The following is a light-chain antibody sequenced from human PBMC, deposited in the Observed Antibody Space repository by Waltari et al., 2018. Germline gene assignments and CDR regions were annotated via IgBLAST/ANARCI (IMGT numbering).Light chain of an antibody. CDR2: DAS. V-gene: IGKV1-33*01. J-gene: IGKJ2*01. CDR3: QQYDNPPYT. CDR1: QDISNH. Sequence: DIQMTQSPSPLSASVGDRVTITCQASQDISNHLNWYQQKPGKAPNVVIYDASNLETGVPSRFSGSGSGTDFTFTIASLQPEDIATYHCQQYDNPPYTFGQGTKLEI.